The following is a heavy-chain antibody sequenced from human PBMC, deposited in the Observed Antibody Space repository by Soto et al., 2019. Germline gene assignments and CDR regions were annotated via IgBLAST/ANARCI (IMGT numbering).Heavy chain of an antibody. J-gene: IGHJ4*02. CDR1: GFTVSSNH. CDR2: ISNAGST. Sequence: EVQLVESGGDLTQPGGSLRLSCAVSGFTVSSNHVTWVRQATGKGLQWVSTISNAGSTYYADSVKGRFTISRDNSKKTVFLQMNSLRADDTAVYYCAGYGGNSVWGQGTLVTVSS. D-gene: IGHD4-17*01. CDR3: AGYGGNSV. V-gene: IGHV3-53*01.